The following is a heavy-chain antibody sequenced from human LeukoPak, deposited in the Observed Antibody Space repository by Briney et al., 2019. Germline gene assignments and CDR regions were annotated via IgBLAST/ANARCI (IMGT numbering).Heavy chain of an antibody. V-gene: IGHV4-39*01. J-gene: IGHJ5*02. CDR3: ARQDGYCSSTSCYSLWFDP. CDR2: ICYSGST. D-gene: IGHD2-2*03. Sequence: KPSETLSLTCTVSGGSISSSIYYWGWIRQPPGKGLEWIGSICYSGSTYYNPSLKSRVTISVDTSKNQFSLKLSSVTAADTAVYYCARQDGYCSSTSCYSLWFDPWGQGTLVTVSS. CDR1: GGSISSSIYY.